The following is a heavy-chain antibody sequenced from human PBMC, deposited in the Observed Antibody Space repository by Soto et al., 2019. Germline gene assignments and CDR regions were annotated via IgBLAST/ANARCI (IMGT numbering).Heavy chain of an antibody. CDR2: IYHSGST. CDR1: GGSISSSNW. D-gene: IGHD2-15*01. CDR3: ARDQGEAAHLSSYYYYGMDV. Sequence: SLTCAVTGGSISSSNWWTWVRQPPGKGLEWIGEIYHSGSTNYNPSLKSRVTISLDQSKNHFSLKLTSVTAADTAVYYCARDQGEAAHLSSYYYYGMDVWGQGTTVTVSS. J-gene: IGHJ6*02. V-gene: IGHV4-4*02.